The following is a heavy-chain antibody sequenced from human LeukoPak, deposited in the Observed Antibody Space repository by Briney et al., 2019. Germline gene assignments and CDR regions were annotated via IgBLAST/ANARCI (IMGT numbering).Heavy chain of an antibody. J-gene: IGHJ4*02. CDR1: GGSISSSSYY. CDR3: ARVVPLWHYFDY. D-gene: IGHD3-10*01. Sequence: SETLSLTCTVSGGSISSSSYYWSWIRQPPGKGLEWIGYIYYSGSTNYNPSLKSRVTISVDTSKNQFSLKLSSVTAADTAVYYCARVVPLWHYFDYWGQGTLVTVSS. CDR2: IYYSGST. V-gene: IGHV4-61*01.